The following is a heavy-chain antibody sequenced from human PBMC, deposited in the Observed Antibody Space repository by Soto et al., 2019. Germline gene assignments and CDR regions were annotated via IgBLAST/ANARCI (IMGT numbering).Heavy chain of an antibody. J-gene: IGHJ4*02. CDR2: IYWDDDK. D-gene: IGHD6-13*01. V-gene: IGHV2-5*02. CDR1: GFSLSTSGVG. CDR3: AHGNPWKDSSSWPTFDY. Sequence: SGPTLVNPTQTLTLTCTFSGFSLSTSGVGVGWIRQPPGKALEWLALIYWDDDKRYSPSLKSRLTITKDTSKNQVVLTMTNMEPVDTATYYCAHGNPWKDSSSWPTFDYWGQGTLVTVSS.